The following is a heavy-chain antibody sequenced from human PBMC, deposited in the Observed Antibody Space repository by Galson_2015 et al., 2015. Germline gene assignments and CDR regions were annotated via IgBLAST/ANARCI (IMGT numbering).Heavy chain of an antibody. CDR3: AVVVTSVFDDY. J-gene: IGHJ4*02. D-gene: IGHD2-21*02. CDR1: GFSIATYA. V-gene: IGHV3-23*01. Sequence: SLRLSCAGSGFSIATYAMNWVRQAPGKGLEWVAAISGNSGAIYYADSVKGRFAISRDNSNNSLLLQMNSLRADDTAVYYCAVVVTSVFDDYGGQGTLVTVSS. CDR2: ISGNSGAI.